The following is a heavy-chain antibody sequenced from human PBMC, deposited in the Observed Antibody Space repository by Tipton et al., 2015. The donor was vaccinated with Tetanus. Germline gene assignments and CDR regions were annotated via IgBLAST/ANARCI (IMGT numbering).Heavy chain of an antibody. D-gene: IGHD3-3*01. V-gene: IGHV1-46*01. CDR2: INPSGGST. CDR3: ARDPGDYDFWSGYPGDY. CDR1: GYTFTSYY. Sequence: QLVQSGAEVKKPGASVKVSCKASGYTFTSYYMHWVRQAPGQGLEWMGIINPSGGSTSYAQKFQGRVTMTRGTSTSTVYMELSSLRSEDTAVYYCARDPGDYDFWSGYPGDYWGQGTLVTVSS. J-gene: IGHJ4*02.